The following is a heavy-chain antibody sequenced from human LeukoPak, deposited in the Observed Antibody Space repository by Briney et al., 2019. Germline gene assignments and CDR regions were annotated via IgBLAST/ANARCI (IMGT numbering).Heavy chain of an antibody. CDR1: GYTFTSYD. Sequence: ASMKVSCKASGYTFTSYDINWVRQATGQGLEWMGWMNPNSGNTGYAQKFQGRVTMTRNTSISTAYMELSSLRSEDTAVYYCAMNYYYDSSGYYPWWGQGTLVTVSS. D-gene: IGHD3-22*01. V-gene: IGHV1-8*01. CDR3: AMNYYYDSSGYYPW. CDR2: MNPNSGNT. J-gene: IGHJ4*02.